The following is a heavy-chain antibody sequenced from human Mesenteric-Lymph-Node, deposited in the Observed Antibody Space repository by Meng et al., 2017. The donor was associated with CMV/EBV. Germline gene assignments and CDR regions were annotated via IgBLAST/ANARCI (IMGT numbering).Heavy chain of an antibody. CDR2: IYWDDDK. J-gene: IGHJ4*02. Sequence: CTFSGFSLGTSGVGVGWIRQPPGKALEWLALIYWDDDKRYSPSLKSRITITKDTSENQVVLTMTNMDPVDTATYYCAHQAYDYYFDYWGQGTLVTVSS. V-gene: IGHV2-5*02. CDR1: GFSLGTSGVG. D-gene: IGHD3-16*01. CDR3: AHQAYDYYFDY.